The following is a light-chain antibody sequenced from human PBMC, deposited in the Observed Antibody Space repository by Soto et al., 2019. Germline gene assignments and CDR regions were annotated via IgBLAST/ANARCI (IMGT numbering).Light chain of an antibody. CDR3: QQRSNWPVT. Sequence: EIGLTQSPGTLSLSAGKRPTIAWKASQSVSSYLAWYQQKTGQAPRLLIYDASNRATGIPARFSGSGSGTEFTLTISSLQPEDFEVYYCQQRSNWPVTFGQGTRLEIK. V-gene: IGKV3-11*01. CDR2: DAS. CDR1: QSVSSY. J-gene: IGKJ5*01.